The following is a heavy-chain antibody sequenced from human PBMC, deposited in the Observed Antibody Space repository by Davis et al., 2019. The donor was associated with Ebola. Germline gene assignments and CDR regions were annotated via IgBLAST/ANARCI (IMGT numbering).Heavy chain of an antibody. V-gene: IGHV6-1*01. CDR1: GDSVSSGG. CDR2: TYYSSKWYS. D-gene: IGHD3-10*01. J-gene: IGHJ6*04. CDR3: ARGWFRGGMDV. Sequence: PSETLSLTCDISGDSVSSGGWNWIRQSPSRGLEWLGRTYYSSKWYSDYAVSVKSRITINPDTSKNQFSLQLNSVTPEDTALYYCARGWFRGGMDVWGEGTTVTVSS.